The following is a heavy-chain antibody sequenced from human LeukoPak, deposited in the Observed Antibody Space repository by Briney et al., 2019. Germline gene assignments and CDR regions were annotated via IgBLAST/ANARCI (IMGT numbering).Heavy chain of an antibody. CDR2: IIPIFGTA. CDR3: ASDADFDY. Sequence: ASVKVSCKASGYTFTSYAMHWVRQAPGQRLEWMGGIIPIFGTANYAQKFQGRVTITADESTSTAYMELSSLRSEDTAVYYCASDADFDYWGQGTLVTVSS. V-gene: IGHV1-69*01. CDR1: GYTFTSYA. J-gene: IGHJ4*02.